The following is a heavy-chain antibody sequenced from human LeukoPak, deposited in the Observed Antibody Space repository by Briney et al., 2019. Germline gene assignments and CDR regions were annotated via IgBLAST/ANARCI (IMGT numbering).Heavy chain of an antibody. V-gene: IGHV3-15*07. Sequence: GGSLRLSCAASGFTFSHIWMNWVRQAPGKGLEWVGRIKSKTDGGSTNYAAPVKDRFAISRDDSKDTLYLQMNNLKTEDTAVYYCTTAGYCSSSSCYRSVDYWGQGTLVTVSS. D-gene: IGHD2-2*01. CDR2: IKSKTDGGST. J-gene: IGHJ4*02. CDR1: GFTFSHIW. CDR3: TTAGYCSSSSCYRSVDY.